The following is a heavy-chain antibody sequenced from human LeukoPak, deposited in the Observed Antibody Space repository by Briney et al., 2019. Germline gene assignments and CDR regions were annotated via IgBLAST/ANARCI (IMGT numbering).Heavy chain of an antibody. CDR2: ISSSSNYI. V-gene: IGHV3-21*01. D-gene: IGHD3-10*02. CDR3: AELGITMIGGV. J-gene: IGHJ6*04. CDR1: GFTFSTYT. Sequence: GGSLRLSCAASGFTFSTYTMNWVRQAPGKGLEWVSSISSSSNYIYYADSVKGRFTISRDNAKNSLYLQMNSLRAEDTAVYYCAELGITMIGGVWGKGTTVTISS.